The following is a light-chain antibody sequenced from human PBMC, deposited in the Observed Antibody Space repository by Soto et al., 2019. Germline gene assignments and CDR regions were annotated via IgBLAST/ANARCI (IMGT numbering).Light chain of an antibody. CDR3: QQSSNWPPEIT. CDR1: QSVPRH. V-gene: IGKV3-11*01. CDR2: DAS. J-gene: IGKJ5*01. Sequence: MVMTTSAATLSLSGGQRATGSCSASQSVPRHLAWYQQRPGLPPRLLIYDASSRATGVPDRFSGSGSGTDFILTISILEPEDFAVYYCQQSSNWPPEITVGQGTRLEIK.